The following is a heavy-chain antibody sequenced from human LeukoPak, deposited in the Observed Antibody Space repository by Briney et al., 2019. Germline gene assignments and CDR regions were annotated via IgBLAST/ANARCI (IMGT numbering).Heavy chain of an antibody. Sequence: SETLSLTCTVSGGSVSSGSYYWSWIRQPPGKGLEWIGYIYYSGSTNYNPSLKSRVTISVDTTKNQFSLKLSSVTAADTAVYYCARWPAAWYGDYWGQGTLVTVSS. CDR1: GGSVSSGSYY. CDR2: IYYSGST. D-gene: IGHD6-13*01. V-gene: IGHV4-61*01. CDR3: ARWPAAWYGDY. J-gene: IGHJ4*02.